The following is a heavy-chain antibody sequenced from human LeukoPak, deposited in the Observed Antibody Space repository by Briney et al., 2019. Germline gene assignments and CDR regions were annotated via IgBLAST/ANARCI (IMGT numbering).Heavy chain of an antibody. CDR1: GYTFTGYY. V-gene: IGHV1-2*02. Sequence: GASVKVSCKASGYTFTGYYMHWVRQAPGQGLEWMGWINPNSGGTNYAQKFQGRVTMTRDTSISTAYMDLSRLRSDDTAGYYCARVAWGWLRNYSGMDVWGQGTTVTVSS. CDR3: ARVAWGWLRNYSGMDV. CDR2: INPNSGGT. D-gene: IGHD5-12*01. J-gene: IGHJ6*02.